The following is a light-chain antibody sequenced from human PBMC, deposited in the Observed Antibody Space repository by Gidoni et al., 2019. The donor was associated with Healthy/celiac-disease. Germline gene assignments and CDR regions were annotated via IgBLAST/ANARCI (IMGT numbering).Light chain of an antibody. V-gene: IGLV1-44*01. CDR1: SSNIGSNT. CDR3: AAWDDSFYVV. CDR2: STN. J-gene: IGLJ2*01. Sequence: SVLTQPPSASGTPGQRVTISCSGSSSNIGSNTVNWYQQLPGTAPKLLIYSTNQRPSGVPDRFSGSKSGTSASLAISGLQSEDEADYYCAAWDDSFYVVFGGGTKLTVL.